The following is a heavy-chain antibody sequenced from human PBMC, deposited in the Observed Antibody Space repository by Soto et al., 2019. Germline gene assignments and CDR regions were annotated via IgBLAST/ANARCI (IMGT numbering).Heavy chain of an antibody. D-gene: IGHD6-19*01. CDR2: IGGSGGST. J-gene: IGHJ4*02. CDR3: AKQYSSGGI. Sequence: EVQLLESGGGLVQPGGSLRLSCIASGFTFSSSAMTWVRQAPGKGLEWVSGIGGSGGSTYYADSVKGRFTISRDNSKNTLYLEMNSLRGEDTVKYYCAKQYSSGGIWGQGTLVTVSS. CDR1: GFTFSSSA. V-gene: IGHV3-23*01.